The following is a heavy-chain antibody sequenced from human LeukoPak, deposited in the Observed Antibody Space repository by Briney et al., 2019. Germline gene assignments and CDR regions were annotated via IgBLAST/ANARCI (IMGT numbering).Heavy chain of an antibody. CDR3: ARDPQKMVYYYYGMDV. CDR1: GGTFSSYA. D-gene: IGHD5-24*01. V-gene: IGHV1-69*13. CDR2: IIPIFGTA. J-gene: IGHJ6*02. Sequence: SVKVSCKASGGTFSSYAISWVRQAPGQGLEWMGGIIPIFGTANYAQKFQGRVTITADESTSTAYMELSSLRSEDTAVYYCARDPQKMVYYYYGMDVWGQGTTVTVSS.